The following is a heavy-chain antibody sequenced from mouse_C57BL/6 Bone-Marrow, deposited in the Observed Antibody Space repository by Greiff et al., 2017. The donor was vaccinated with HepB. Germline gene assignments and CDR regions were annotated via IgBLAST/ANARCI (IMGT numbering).Heavy chain of an antibody. J-gene: IGHJ2*01. V-gene: IGHV1-72*01. D-gene: IGHD1-1*01. Sequence: QVQLKQPGAELVKPGASVKLSCKASGYTFTSYWMHWVKQRPGRGLEWIGRIDPNSGGTKYNEKFKSKATLTVDKPSSTAYMQRSSLTSEDSAVYYCARNYGSSPYYFDYWGQGTTLTVSS. CDR3: ARNYGSSPYYFDY. CDR2: IDPNSGGT. CDR1: GYTFTSYW.